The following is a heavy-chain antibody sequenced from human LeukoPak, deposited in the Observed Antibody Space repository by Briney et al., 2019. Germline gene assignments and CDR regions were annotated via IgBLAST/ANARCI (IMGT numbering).Heavy chain of an antibody. CDR1: GFTFSSYA. J-gene: IGHJ3*01. D-gene: IGHD3-16*01. Sequence: GRSLRLSCAASGFTFSSYAMHWVRQAPGKGLEWVAVISYDGSNKYYADSVKGRFTISRDNAKNSLYLQMNSLSAEDTAVYYCIRDPGLSHAYGAFDVWGQGALVTVSS. V-gene: IGHV3-30*14. CDR3: IRDPGLSHAYGAFDV. CDR2: ISYDGSNK.